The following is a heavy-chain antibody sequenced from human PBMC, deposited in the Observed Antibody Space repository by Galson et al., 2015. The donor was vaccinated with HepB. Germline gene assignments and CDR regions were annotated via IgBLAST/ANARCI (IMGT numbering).Heavy chain of an antibody. CDR1: GYTFAGQY. CDR2: INCNSGAT. J-gene: IGHJ6*02. V-gene: IGHV1-2*02. CDR3: ARDCGSSSCYDGMDV. Sequence: KVSCKASGYTFAGQYLHWVRQAPGPGLEWMGWINCNSGATKFAQKFLGRVTLTRDTSISTSYMELSSLRSDDTAVYYCARDCGSSSCYDGMDVWGQGTTVTVSS. D-gene: IGHD2-2*01.